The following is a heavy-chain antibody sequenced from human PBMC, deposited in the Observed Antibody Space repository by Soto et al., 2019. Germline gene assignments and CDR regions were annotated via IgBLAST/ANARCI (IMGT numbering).Heavy chain of an antibody. V-gene: IGHV4-59*12. J-gene: IGHJ6*03. CDR3: ARAYYYGSGEIGYSVSEYYYMDV. CDR1: GGTICSYY. CDR2: IYYSGST. Sequence: SCAVCGGTICSYYWGVIRQHPGKGLAWIGYIYYSGSTNYIPSLKSRVTISVDKSKNQFSLKLSSVTAADTAVYYCARAYYYGSGEIGYSVSEYYYMDVWGKGTTVTVSS. D-gene: IGHD3-10*01.